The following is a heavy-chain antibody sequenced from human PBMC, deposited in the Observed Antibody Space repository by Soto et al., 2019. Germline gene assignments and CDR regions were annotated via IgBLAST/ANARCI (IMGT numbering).Heavy chain of an antibody. CDR1: GASISSYY. J-gene: IGHJ6*02. CDR2: IYYSGST. Sequence: PSETLSLTCTVSGASISSYYWSWIRQPPGKGLEWIGYIYYSGSTNYNPSLKSRVTISVDTSKNQFSLKLSSVTAADTAVYYCARGGDFWSGYSTHYYYGMDVWGQGTTVTSP. CDR3: ARGGDFWSGYSTHYYYGMDV. V-gene: IGHV4-59*01. D-gene: IGHD3-3*01.